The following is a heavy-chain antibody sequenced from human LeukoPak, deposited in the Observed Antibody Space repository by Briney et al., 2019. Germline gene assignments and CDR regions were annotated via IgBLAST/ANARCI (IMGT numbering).Heavy chain of an antibody. CDR2: ISGSGGST. CDR3: AKHPPDSRDDY. Sequence: AGGSLRLTCAASGFTFSSYAMSWVRQAPGKGLEWVSGISGSGGSTYYADSVKGRFTISRDNSKNTLHLQMNSLRAEDTAVYYCAKHPPDSRDDYWGQGTLVTVSS. J-gene: IGHJ4*02. V-gene: IGHV3-23*01. D-gene: IGHD3-22*01. CDR1: GFTFSSYA.